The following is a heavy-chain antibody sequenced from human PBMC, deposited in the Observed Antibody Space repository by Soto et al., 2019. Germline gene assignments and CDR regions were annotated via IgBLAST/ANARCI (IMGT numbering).Heavy chain of an antibody. CDR2: IYSSGST. CDR3: ARDRDGYNLFDY. J-gene: IGHJ4*02. V-gene: IGHV4-31*03. D-gene: IGHD5-12*01. CDR1: GDSISSSTNF. Sequence: KTSETLSLTCTVSGDSISSSTNFWSWIRQHPGKGLEWIGYIYSSGSTYYNPSLKSRVTVSVDTSNNQFSLKLSSVTAADTAVYYCARDRDGYNLFDYWGQGILVTVSS.